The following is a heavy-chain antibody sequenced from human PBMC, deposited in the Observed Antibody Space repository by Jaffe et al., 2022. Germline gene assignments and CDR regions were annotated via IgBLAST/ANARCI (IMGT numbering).Heavy chain of an antibody. CDR2: IRYDGSNK. CDR3: AKDGQYSGKLWFGELLSWYFDL. D-gene: IGHD3-10*01. J-gene: IGHJ2*01. CDR1: GFTFSSYG. V-gene: IGHV3-30*02. Sequence: QVQLVESGGGVVQPGGSLRLSCAASGFTFSSYGMHWVRQAPGKGLEWVAFIRYDGSNKYYADSVKGRFTISRDNSKNTLYLQMNSLRAEDTAVYYCAKDGQYSGKLWFGELLSWYFDLWGRGTLVTVSS.